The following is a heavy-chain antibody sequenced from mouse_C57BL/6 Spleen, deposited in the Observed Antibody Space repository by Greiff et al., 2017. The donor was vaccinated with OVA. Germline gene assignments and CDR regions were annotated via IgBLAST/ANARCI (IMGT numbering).Heavy chain of an antibody. CDR2: IDPETGGT. Sequence: QVQLQQSGAELVRPGASVTLSCKASGYTFTDYEMHWVKQTPVHGLEWIGAIDPETGGTAYNQKFKGKAILTADKSSSTAYMELRSLTSEDSAVYYCTRKGPRGSSYDYWGQGTTLTVSS. CDR1: GYTFTDYE. V-gene: IGHV1-15*01. D-gene: IGHD1-1*01. J-gene: IGHJ2*01. CDR3: TRKGPRGSSYDY.